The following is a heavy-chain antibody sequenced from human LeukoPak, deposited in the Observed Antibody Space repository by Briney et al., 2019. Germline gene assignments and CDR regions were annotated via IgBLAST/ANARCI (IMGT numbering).Heavy chain of an antibody. CDR3: ARGPAAGTH. D-gene: IGHD1-14*01. Sequence: SQTLSLTCTVSGGSISSGGYYWSWIRQPPGKGLEWIGYIYHSGSTYYNPSLKSRVTISADRSKNQFSLKLSSVTAADTAVYYCARGPAAGTHWGQGTRVTVSS. CDR1: GGSISSGGYY. CDR2: IYHSGST. V-gene: IGHV4-30-2*01. J-gene: IGHJ4*02.